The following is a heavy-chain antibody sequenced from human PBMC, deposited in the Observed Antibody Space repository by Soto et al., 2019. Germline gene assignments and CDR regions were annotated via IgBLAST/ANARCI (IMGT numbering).Heavy chain of an antibody. V-gene: IGHV1-3*01. CDR2: INAGNGNT. CDR3: ARSIVVVTALDY. J-gene: IGHJ4*02. Sequence: ASVKVSCKASGGTFSNSAISWVRQAPGQGLEWMGWINAGNGNTKYSQKFQGRVTITRDTSASTAYMELSSLRSEDTAVYYCARSIVVVTALDYWGQGTLVTVSS. CDR1: GGTFSNSA. D-gene: IGHD2-21*02.